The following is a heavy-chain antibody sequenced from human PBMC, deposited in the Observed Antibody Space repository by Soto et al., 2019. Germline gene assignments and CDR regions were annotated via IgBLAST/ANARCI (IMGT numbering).Heavy chain of an antibody. CDR1: GYIFVNYG. V-gene: IGHV1-18*01. D-gene: IGHD5-12*01. CDR2: ISPYTGNT. Sequence: QVQLVQSGAEVKKPGASVKVSCKASGYIFVNYGIAWVRQAPGQGLEWMGWISPYTGNTHSATKVQGRLTMTTDTSATTAYMALGRLTSDDTAVSSWDMVDNYVAAAPLDVWGQGTPVTVSS. CDR3: DMVDNYVAAAPLDV. J-gene: IGHJ6*02.